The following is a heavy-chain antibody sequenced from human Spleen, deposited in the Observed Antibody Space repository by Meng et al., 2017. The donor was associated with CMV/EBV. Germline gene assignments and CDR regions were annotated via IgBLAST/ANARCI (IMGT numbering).Heavy chain of an antibody. CDR3: ARTGNSSGYHDY. Sequence: LLQSGAWVKKPWASVKVSCKASGYTFTSYGISWVRQAPGQGLEWMGWISAYNGNTNYARKLQGRVTMTTDTSTSTGYMELRSLRSDDTAVYFCARTGNSSGYHDYWGQGTLVTVSS. CDR2: ISAYNGNT. D-gene: IGHD3-22*01. V-gene: IGHV1-18*01. CDR1: GYTFTSYG. J-gene: IGHJ4*02.